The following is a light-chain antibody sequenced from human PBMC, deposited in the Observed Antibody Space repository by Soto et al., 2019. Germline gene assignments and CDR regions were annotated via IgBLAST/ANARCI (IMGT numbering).Light chain of an antibody. CDR2: DAS. J-gene: IGKJ1*01. V-gene: IGKV1-5*01. CDR1: QTISTW. Sequence: DIQMTQSPSTLSGSVGDRVTITCRASQTISTWLAWYQQQPGRAPRLLIYDASTLQSGVPSTFSGSGSGTEFTLTISSLQPDDFSSYYCQHYFRYPWTFGQGTKVDIK. CDR3: QHYFRYPWT.